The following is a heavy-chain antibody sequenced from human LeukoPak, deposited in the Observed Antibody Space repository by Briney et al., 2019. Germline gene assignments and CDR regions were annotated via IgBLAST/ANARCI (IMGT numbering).Heavy chain of an antibody. J-gene: IGHJ6*02. Sequence: GGSLRLSCAASGFTFSSYGMHWVRQAPGKGLEWVTLIWYDGSKKYYADSVKGRFTISRDNSKNTPYLQMNSLRAEDTAVYYCARESRGAMDVWGQGTTVTVSS. CDR2: IWYDGSKK. D-gene: IGHD4-17*01. CDR1: GFTFSSYG. V-gene: IGHV3-33*01. CDR3: ARESRGAMDV.